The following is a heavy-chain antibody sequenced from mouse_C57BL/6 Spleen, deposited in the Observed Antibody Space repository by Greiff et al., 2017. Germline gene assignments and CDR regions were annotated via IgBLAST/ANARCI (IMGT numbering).Heavy chain of an antibody. J-gene: IGHJ3*01. CDR3: ANGGSPAWFAY. D-gene: IGHD6-1*01. V-gene: IGHV1-50*01. CDR1: GYTFTSYW. Sequence: QVQLQQPGAELVKPGASVKLSCKASGYTFTSYWMQWVKQRPGQGLEWIGEIDPSDSYTNYNQKFKGKATLTVDTSSSTAYMQLSSLTSEDSAVYYCANGGSPAWFAYWGQGTLVTVSA. CDR2: IDPSDSYT.